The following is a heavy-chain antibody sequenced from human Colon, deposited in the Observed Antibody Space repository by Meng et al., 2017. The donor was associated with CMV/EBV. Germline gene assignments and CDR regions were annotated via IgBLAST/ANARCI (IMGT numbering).Heavy chain of an antibody. V-gene: IGHV3-7*03. Sequence: GESLKISCEVSGLTFSSYWMAWARQVPGKELKWVANISPDGSVTYYVDSVTGRFTISRDNTKASFYLQMTSLRAEDTAFYYCVKDLRSGATRDFDSWGQGTLVTVSS. CDR2: ISPDGSVT. CDR3: VKDLRSGATRDFDS. CDR1: GLTFSSYW. J-gene: IGHJ4*02. D-gene: IGHD6-25*01.